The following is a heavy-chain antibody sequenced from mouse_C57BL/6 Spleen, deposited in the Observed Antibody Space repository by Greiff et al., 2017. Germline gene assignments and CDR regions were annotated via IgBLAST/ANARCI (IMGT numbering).Heavy chain of an antibody. J-gene: IGHJ2*01. Sequence: EVQLVESGPELVKPGASVKISCKASGYSFTGYYMNWVKQSPEKSLEWIGEINPSTGGTTYNQKFKAKATLTVDKSSSTAYMQLKSLTSEDSAVYYCARGGTEYYFDYWGQGTTLTVSS. V-gene: IGHV1-42*01. CDR2: INPSTGGT. D-gene: IGHD3-3*01. CDR3: ARGGTEYYFDY. CDR1: GYSFTGYY.